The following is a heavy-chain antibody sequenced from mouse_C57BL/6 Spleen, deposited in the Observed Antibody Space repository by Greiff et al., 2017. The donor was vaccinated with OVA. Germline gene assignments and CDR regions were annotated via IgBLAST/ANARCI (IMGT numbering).Heavy chain of an antibody. CDR1: GFTFSDYG. CDR3: ARGGNYYFDY. D-gene: IGHD2-1*01. J-gene: IGHJ2*01. V-gene: IGHV5-17*01. Sequence: EVQVVESGGGLVKPGGSLKLSCAASGFTFSDYGMHWVRQAPEKGLEWVAYISSGSSTNYYADTVKGRFTLSRDNAKNTLFLQMTSLRSEDTAMYYCARGGNYYFDYWGQGTTLTVSS. CDR2: ISSGSSTN.